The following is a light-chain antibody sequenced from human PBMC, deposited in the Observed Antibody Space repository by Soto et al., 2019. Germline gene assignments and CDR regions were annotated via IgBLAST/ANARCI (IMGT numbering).Light chain of an antibody. J-gene: IGKJ1*01. Sequence: DIQMTQSPSSLSASVGDRVTITCQASQDISNYLNWYQQKPGKAPKLLIYDASNLETGVPSRFSGSGSGADFTLTISSLQPEDVATYYCQKYYSVLWTFGQGTKVDIK. CDR3: QKYYSVLWT. V-gene: IGKV1-33*01. CDR1: QDISNY. CDR2: DAS.